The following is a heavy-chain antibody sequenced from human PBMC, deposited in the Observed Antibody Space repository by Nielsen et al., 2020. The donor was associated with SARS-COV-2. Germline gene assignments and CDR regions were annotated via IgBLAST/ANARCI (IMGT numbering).Heavy chain of an antibody. D-gene: IGHD5-24*01. CDR3: ARERLATFDPFDY. J-gene: IGHJ4*02. CDR1: GFTFSSYG. Sequence: GESLKISCAASGFTFSSYGMHWVRQAPGKGLEWVAVIWYDGSNKYYADSVKGRFTISRDNSKNTLYLQMNSLRAEDTAVYYCARERLATFDPFDYWGQGTLVTVSS. CDR2: IWYDGSNK. V-gene: IGHV3-33*01.